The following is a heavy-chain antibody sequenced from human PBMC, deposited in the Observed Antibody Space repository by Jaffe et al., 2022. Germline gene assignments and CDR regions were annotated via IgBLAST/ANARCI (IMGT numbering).Heavy chain of an antibody. V-gene: IGHV3-13*01. D-gene: IGHD6-13*01. Sequence: EVQLVESGGGLVQPGGSLRLSCAASGFTFSSYDMHWVRQATGKGLEWVSAIGTAGDTYYPGSVKGRFTISRENAKNSLYLQMNSLRAGDTAVYYCARGRGRAAGTPGVFDYWGQGTLVTVSS. CDR2: IGTAGDT. CDR1: GFTFSSYD. J-gene: IGHJ4*02. CDR3: ARGRGRAAGTPGVFDY.